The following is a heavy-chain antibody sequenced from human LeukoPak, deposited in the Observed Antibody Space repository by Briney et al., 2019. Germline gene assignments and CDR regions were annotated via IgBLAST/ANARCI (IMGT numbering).Heavy chain of an antibody. Sequence: SETLSLTCAVYGGSFSGYYWSWIRQPPGKGLEWIGEINHSGSTNYNPSLKSRATISVDTSKNQFSLKLSSVTAADTAVYYCARRGSGSLKFDYWGQGTLVTVSS. D-gene: IGHD3-10*01. CDR3: ARRGSGSLKFDY. CDR1: GGSFSGYY. CDR2: INHSGST. V-gene: IGHV4-34*01. J-gene: IGHJ4*02.